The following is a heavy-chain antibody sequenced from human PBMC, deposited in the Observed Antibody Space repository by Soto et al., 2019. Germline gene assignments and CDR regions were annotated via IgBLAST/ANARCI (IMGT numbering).Heavy chain of an antibody. D-gene: IGHD3-16*01. V-gene: IGHV3-66*01. Sequence: GGSLRLSCSASGYTASTKYMSWVRQAPGKGLEWVSVIYSGGSTFYVDSVRGRFTISRDNSKNTVNLQMNSLRAEDTAVYYCARDPWAADYWGQGTLVTVSS. CDR2: IYSGGST. CDR3: ARDPWAADY. CDR1: GYTASTKY. J-gene: IGHJ4*02.